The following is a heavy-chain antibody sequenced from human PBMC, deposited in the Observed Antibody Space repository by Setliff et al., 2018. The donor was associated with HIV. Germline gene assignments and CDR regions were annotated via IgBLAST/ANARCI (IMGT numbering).Heavy chain of an antibody. CDR3: AKPFGSDGSRQLDS. D-gene: IGHD2-15*01. CDR2: IIPAFGTA. J-gene: IGHJ4*02. Sequence: ASVKVSCKASGDTLSIHPISWVRQVPGRGLDWMGGIIPAFGTANYAQKFQGRVTITTDESTNTVFMDLSSLSSEDTAIYYCAKPFGSDGSRQLDSWGQGTLVTVSS. CDR1: GDTLSIHP. V-gene: IGHV1-69*05.